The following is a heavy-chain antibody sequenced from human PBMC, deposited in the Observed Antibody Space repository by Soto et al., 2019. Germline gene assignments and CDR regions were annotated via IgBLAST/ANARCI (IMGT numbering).Heavy chain of an antibody. CDR3: ARVERGTATTVVDDFDI. J-gene: IGHJ3*02. V-gene: IGHV4-34*01. Sequence: QVQLQQWGAGLLKPSETLSLTCAVYGGFVSSGSYYWSWIRQPPGKGLEWIGEMSHSGGTHFNPSLKSRVTISVDTSKNQFSLKMSSVTAADTALYYCARVERGTATTVVDDFDIWGPGTMVIVSS. CDR1: GGFVSSGSYY. D-gene: IGHD1-1*01. CDR2: MSHSGGT.